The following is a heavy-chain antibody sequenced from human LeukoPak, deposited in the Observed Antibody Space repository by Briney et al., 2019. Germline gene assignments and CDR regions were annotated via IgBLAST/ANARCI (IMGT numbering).Heavy chain of an antibody. CDR1: GFTFTTYG. Sequence: GGSLRLSCAASGFTFTTYGMHWVHQAPGKGLEWVAFISSDGSHKYYADSMKGRFTISRDSSKSTLYLQMNSLRPDDTAVYYCAKPGGGSWEWGSYYFDYWGQGTLVAVSS. V-gene: IGHV3-30*18. CDR3: AKPGGGSWEWGSYYFDY. CDR2: ISSDGSHK. J-gene: IGHJ4*02. D-gene: IGHD2-15*01.